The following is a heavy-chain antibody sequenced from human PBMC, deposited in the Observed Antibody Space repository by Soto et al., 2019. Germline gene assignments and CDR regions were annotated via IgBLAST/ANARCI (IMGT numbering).Heavy chain of an antibody. J-gene: IGHJ4*02. CDR3: ARWGHYYDTFDY. CDR2: ISYDGGNK. CDR1: GFTFSSYA. V-gene: IGHV3-30-3*01. D-gene: IGHD3-22*01. Sequence: GGSLRLSCAASGFTFSSYAMHWVRQAPGKGLEWVAVISYDGGNKYYADSVKGRFTISRDNSKNTLCLQMNSLRAEDTAVYYCARWGHYYDTFDYWGQGTLVTVSS.